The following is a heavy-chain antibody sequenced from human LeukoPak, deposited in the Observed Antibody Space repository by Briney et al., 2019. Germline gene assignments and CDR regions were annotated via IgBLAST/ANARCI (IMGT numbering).Heavy chain of an antibody. CDR3: TRGLGEGYPDS. J-gene: IGHJ4*02. D-gene: IGHD5-24*01. Sequence: SETLSLTCAVHGGSFSGFYWTWMRQPPGKGPEWIGEVNHSRGTNYNPSLKSRVTISEDTSKNQFSLNLTSVTAADTAVYYCTRGLGEGYPDSWGQGTLVTVSS. CDR2: VNHSRGT. CDR1: GGSFSGFY. V-gene: IGHV4-34*01.